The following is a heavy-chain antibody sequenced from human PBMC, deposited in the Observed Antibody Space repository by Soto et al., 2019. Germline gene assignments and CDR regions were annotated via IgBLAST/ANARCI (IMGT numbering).Heavy chain of an antibody. J-gene: IGHJ3*02. V-gene: IGHV1-46*03. CDR3: AREESIAVRPTPPDAFDI. CDR1: GDTFTSYY. Sequence: ASVKVSCKASGDTFTSYYMHWVRQAPGQGLEWMGIINPSGGSTSYAQKFQGRVTMTRDTSTSTVYMELSSLRSEDTAVYYCAREESIAVRPTPPDAFDIWGPGTMVTVSS. CDR2: INPSGGST. D-gene: IGHD6-6*01.